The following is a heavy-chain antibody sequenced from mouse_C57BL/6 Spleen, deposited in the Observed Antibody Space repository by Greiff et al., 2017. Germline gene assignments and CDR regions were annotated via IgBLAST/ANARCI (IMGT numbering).Heavy chain of an antibody. CDR3: ASYGSSLDYAMEG. Sequence: QVQLQQPGAELVKPGASVKLSCKASGYTFTSYWMHWVKQRPGRGLEWIGRIDPNSGGTKYNEKFKSKATLTVDKPSSTAYMRLSSLTSEDAAVYYCASYGSSLDYAMEGWGPGTSVTVSS. J-gene: IGHJ4*01. V-gene: IGHV1-72*01. CDR2: IDPNSGGT. D-gene: IGHD1-1*01. CDR1: GYTFTSYW.